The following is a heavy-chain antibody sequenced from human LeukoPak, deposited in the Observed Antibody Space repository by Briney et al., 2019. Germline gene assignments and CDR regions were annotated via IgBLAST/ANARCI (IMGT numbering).Heavy chain of an antibody. V-gene: IGHV4-59*11. Sequence: PSETLSLTCTVSGGSISSHYWSWIRQPPGKGLEWIGYIYYSGSTNYNPSLKSRVTISVDTSKNQFSLKLSSVTAADTAVYYCARTAIAAAGTRYFDYWGPGTLVSVSS. J-gene: IGHJ4*02. D-gene: IGHD6-13*01. CDR3: ARTAIAAAGTRYFDY. CDR1: GGSISSHY. CDR2: IYYSGST.